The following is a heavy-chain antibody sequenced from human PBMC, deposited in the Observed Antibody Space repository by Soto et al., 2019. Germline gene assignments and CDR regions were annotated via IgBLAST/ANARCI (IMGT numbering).Heavy chain of an antibody. CDR2: IKQDGSEQ. J-gene: IGHJ4*02. D-gene: IGHD6-13*01. Sequence: EVQLVESGGGLVQPGGSLRVSCAASGFSFSSHWMSWVRQAPGKGLEWVANIKQDGSEQYYVDSVKGRFTISRDNVKNSLYLQMNSLRAEGTAIYYCTSLSSTWPRDYWGQGTLVTVSS. CDR3: TSLSSTWPRDY. V-gene: IGHV3-7*03. CDR1: GFSFSSHW.